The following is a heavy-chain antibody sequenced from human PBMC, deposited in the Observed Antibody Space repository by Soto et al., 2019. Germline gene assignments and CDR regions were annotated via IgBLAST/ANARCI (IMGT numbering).Heavy chain of an antibody. V-gene: IGHV4-39*01. J-gene: IGHJ6*02. CDR1: GGSISSSSYY. D-gene: IGHD4-17*01. Sequence: SETLSLTCTVSGGSISSSSYYWGWIRQPPGKGLEWIGSIYYSGSTYYNPSLKSRVTISVDTSKNQFSLKLSSVTAADTAVYYCARHPLDGDNGWYYYYGMDVWGQGTTVTVSS. CDR2: IYYSGST. CDR3: ARHPLDGDNGWYYYYGMDV.